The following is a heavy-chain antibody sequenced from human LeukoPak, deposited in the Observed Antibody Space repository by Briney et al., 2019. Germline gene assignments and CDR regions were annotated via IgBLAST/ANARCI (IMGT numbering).Heavy chain of an antibody. CDR1: GFTFSSYE. CDR2: ISSSGSTK. CDR3: VKSASTWYLFDY. J-gene: IGHJ4*02. Sequence: GGSLRLSCVVSGFTFSSYEMNWVRQAPGKGLEWVSYISSSGSTKYYADSVKGRLTISRDNSKNTVYLKMNSLRAEDTAVYYCVKSASTWYLFDYWGQGTLVTVSS. D-gene: IGHD6-13*01. V-gene: IGHV3-48*03.